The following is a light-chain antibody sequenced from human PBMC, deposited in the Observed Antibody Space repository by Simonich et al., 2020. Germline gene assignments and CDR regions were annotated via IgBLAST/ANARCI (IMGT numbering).Light chain of an antibody. V-gene: IGLV2-8*01. Sequence: QSALTQPPSPSGSPGQSVTISCTGTSSDVGGYNYVSWYQQHPGKAPKLMIYEVSKRPSGGPDRFSGSKSGNTASLTVSGLQAEDEADYYCSSYAGSNNFVVFGGGTKLTVL. J-gene: IGLJ2*01. CDR2: EVS. CDR1: SSDVGGYNY. CDR3: SSYAGSNNFVV.